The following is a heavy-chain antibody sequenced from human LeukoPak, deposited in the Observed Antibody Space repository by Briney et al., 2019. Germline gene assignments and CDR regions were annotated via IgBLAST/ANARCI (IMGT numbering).Heavy chain of an antibody. D-gene: IGHD3-3*01. V-gene: IGHV4-31*03. J-gene: IGHJ4*02. CDR2: IYYSGST. CDR3: ASGSGGLYDFWSGYYFGSFDY. CDR1: GGSISSGGYY. Sequence: SQTLSLTCTVSGGSISSGGYYWSWIRQHPGKGLEWIGYIYYSGSTYYNPSLKSRATISVDTSKNQFSLKLSSVTAADTAVYYCASGSGGLYDFWSGYYFGSFDYWGQGTLVTVSS.